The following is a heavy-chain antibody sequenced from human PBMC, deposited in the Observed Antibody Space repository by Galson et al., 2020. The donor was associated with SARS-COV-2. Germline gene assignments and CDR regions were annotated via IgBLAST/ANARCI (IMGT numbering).Heavy chain of an antibody. CDR2: ITSYSGAYTGDT. Sequence: ASVKVSCKASGYTFDRYAVTWVRQAPGQGLEWMGWITSYSGAYTGDTNYAQKFQGRLTLTTDTSTNTVYMELRSLRSDDTAVYYCARDQAANYYDSSYFDFWGQGTLVTVSS. CDR1: GYTFDRYA. CDR3: ARDQAANYYDSSYFDF. D-gene: IGHD3-22*01. J-gene: IGHJ4*02. V-gene: IGHV1-18*01.